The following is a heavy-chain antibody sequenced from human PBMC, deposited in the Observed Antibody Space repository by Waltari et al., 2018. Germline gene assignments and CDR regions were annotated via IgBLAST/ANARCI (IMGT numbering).Heavy chain of an antibody. D-gene: IGHD6-6*01. Sequence: QIPLKESGPPLVKPTQTLTLTSTFSGFSLSTRGVGVGWIRQPPGTALEWLALIYWNDDKRYSPSLKSRLTITKDTSKNQVVLTMTNMDPVDTATYYCAHSASIAARPVWFDPWGQGTLVTVSS. CDR3: AHSASIAARPVWFDP. CDR1: GFSLSTRGVG. V-gene: IGHV2-5*01. CDR2: IYWNDDK. J-gene: IGHJ5*02.